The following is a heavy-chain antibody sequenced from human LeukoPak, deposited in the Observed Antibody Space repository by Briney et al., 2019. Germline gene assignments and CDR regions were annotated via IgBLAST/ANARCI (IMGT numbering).Heavy chain of an antibody. V-gene: IGHV4-34*01. D-gene: IGHD3-16*02. CDR3: ARVFSESLGLSTPPLDY. CDR1: GGSFSGYY. CDR2: INHSRST. J-gene: IGHJ4*02. Sequence: SETLSLTCAVYGGSFSGYYWSWIRQPPGKGLEWIGEINHSRSTNYNPSLKSRVTISVDTSKNQFSLKLSSVTAADTAVYYCARVFSESLGLSTPPLDYWGQGTLVTVSS.